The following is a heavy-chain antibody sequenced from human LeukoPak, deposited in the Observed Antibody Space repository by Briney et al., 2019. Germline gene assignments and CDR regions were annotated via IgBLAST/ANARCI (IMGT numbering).Heavy chain of an antibody. J-gene: IGHJ5*02. Sequence: GGSLRLSCAATGLSVSSNFMSWVRQAPGKGLEWVSVIYGGGSTYYADSVKGRFTISRDTPKNTLYLQMNSLRGEDTAVYYCAKDQREAVEAGGWFDPWGQGTLVTVSS. CDR1: GLSVSSNF. D-gene: IGHD6-19*01. CDR3: AKDQREAVEAGGWFDP. CDR2: IYGGGST. V-gene: IGHV3-53*01.